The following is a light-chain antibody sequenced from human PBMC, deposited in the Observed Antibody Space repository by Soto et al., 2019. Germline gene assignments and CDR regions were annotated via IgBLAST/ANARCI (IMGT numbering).Light chain of an antibody. CDR3: QHYDTNSPVT. J-gene: IGKJ3*01. Sequence: DFQLTQSPSTLSASVGDRVTITCRPSQSFSGWLAWYQQKPGKAPKLLIFKASILDTGVPSRFGGSGSGTEFTLTISSLQPDDFATYYCQHYDTNSPVTFGPGTKVDIK. CDR1: QSFSGW. V-gene: IGKV1-5*03. CDR2: KAS.